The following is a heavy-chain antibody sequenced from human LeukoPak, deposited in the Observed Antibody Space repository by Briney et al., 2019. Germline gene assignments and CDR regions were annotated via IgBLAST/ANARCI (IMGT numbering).Heavy chain of an antibody. CDR1: GYTFTGYY. CDR2: INPNSGGT. CDR3: ARAAAAPKKNWFDP. V-gene: IGHV1-2*02. J-gene: IGHJ5*02. D-gene: IGHD6-13*01. Sequence: GASVKVSCKASGYTFTGYYMHWVRQAPGQGLEWMGWINPNSGGTNYAQKFQGRVTMTRDTSISTAYMDLSRLRSDDTAVYYCARAAAAPKKNWFDPWGQGTLVTVSS.